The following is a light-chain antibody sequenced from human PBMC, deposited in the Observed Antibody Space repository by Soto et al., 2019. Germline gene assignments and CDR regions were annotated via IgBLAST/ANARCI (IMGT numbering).Light chain of an antibody. V-gene: IGLV7-46*01. CDR1: TGAGTSGHY. J-gene: IGLJ2*01. CDR2: DTS. CDR3: LLSYSGARAGVV. Sequence: QAVVTQEPSLTVCPGGTVTLTCGSSTGAGTSGHYPYWFQQKPGQAPRTLIYDTSDKHSWTPARFSGSLLGGKAALTLSGAQPEDEAEYYCLLSYSGARAGVVFGGGTKLTVL.